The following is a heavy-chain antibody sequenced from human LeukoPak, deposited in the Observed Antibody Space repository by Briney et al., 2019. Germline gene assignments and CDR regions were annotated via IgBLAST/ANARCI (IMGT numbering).Heavy chain of an antibody. CDR1: GGTFSSYA. Sequence: GASVKVSCKASGGTFSSYAISWVRQAPGQGLEWMGIINPSGGSTSYAQKFQGRVTMTRDTSTSTVYMELSSLRSEDTAVYYCARGEQRADYWGQGTLVTVSS. J-gene: IGHJ4*02. CDR2: INPSGGST. CDR3: ARGEQRADY. D-gene: IGHD6-25*01. V-gene: IGHV1-46*01.